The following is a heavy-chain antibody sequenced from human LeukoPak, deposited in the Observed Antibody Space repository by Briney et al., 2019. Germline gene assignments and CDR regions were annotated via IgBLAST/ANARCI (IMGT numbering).Heavy chain of an antibody. D-gene: IGHD3-22*01. CDR2: ISYDGSNK. CDR1: GFTFSSYA. V-gene: IGHV3-30-3*01. CDR3: ASHKARMGSGYYHHPKYYYCYGMDV. J-gene: IGHJ6*02. Sequence: PGRSLRLSCAASGFTFSSYAMHWVRQAPGKGLEWVAVISYDGSNKYYADSVKGRFTISRDNSKNTLYLQMNSLRAEDTAVYYCASHKARMGSGYYHHPKYYYCYGMDVWGQGTTVTVSS.